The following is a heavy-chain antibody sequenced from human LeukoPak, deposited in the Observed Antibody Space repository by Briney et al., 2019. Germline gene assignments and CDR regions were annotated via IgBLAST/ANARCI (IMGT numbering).Heavy chain of an antibody. CDR2: ISAYNGNT. J-gene: IGHJ4*02. D-gene: IGHD3-16*01. CDR1: GYTFTSYG. V-gene: IGHV1-18*01. Sequence: ASVKLSCKASGYTFTSYGISWVRQAPGQGLEWMGWISAYNGNTDYAQSLQGRVTMTIDTSTSTVYIELRSLRSDDTAVYYCARDVGRSYDLDYWGQGTLVTVSS. CDR3: ARDVGRSYDLDY.